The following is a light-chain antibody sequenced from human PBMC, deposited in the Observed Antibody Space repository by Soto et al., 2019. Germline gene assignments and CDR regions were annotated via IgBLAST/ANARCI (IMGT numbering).Light chain of an antibody. V-gene: IGKV1-33*01. Sequence: DIQMTKSPSSRSPSVGDRVTITCQASQDIKNYLNWYQQKPGKAHKVRIYEASSLETGVPSRFSGGGSGAHFTFTISSLQPEDFATYYCQQYVNLPLTFGGGTKVEVK. CDR2: EAS. J-gene: IGKJ4*01. CDR1: QDIKNY. CDR3: QQYVNLPLT.